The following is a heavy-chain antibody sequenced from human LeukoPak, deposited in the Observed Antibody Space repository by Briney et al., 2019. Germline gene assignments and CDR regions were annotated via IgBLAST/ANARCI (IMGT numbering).Heavy chain of an antibody. CDR1: GYSISSGYY. Sequence: SETLSLTCAVSGYSISSGYYWGWIRQPPGKGLEWIGSIYHSGSTYYNPSPKSRVTISVDTSKNQFSLKLSSVTAADTAVYYCASKDYYDSSGYYYAYWGQGTLVTVSS. V-gene: IGHV4-38-2*01. CDR3: ASKDYYDSSGYYYAY. J-gene: IGHJ4*02. CDR2: IYHSGST. D-gene: IGHD3-22*01.